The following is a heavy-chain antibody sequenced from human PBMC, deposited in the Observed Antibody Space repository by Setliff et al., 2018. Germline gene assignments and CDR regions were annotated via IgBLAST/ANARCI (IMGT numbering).Heavy chain of an antibody. D-gene: IGHD2-15*01. Sequence: GSLRLSCAASGFTFSSDAMTWVRQAPGEGLQRASIISAAGTSIYYADSVKGRFTISRDNSENTLYLQMNSLRAEDTAKYYCARAPLDYSSRAFDFWGQGTMVTVSS. J-gene: IGHJ3*01. V-gene: IGHV3-23*03. CDR2: ISAAGTSI. CDR3: ARAPLDYSSRAFDF. CDR1: GFTFSSDA.